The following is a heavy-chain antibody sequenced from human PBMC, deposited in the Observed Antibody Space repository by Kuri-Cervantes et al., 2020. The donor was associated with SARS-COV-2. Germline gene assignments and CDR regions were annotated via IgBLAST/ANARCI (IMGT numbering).Heavy chain of an antibody. D-gene: IGHD3-10*01. V-gene: IGHV1-8*01. CDR3: ARGSPMVRGVMPPDV. Sequence: ASVKVSCKASGYSFSSYDINWVRQATGQGLEWMGWMNPNSGNTGYAQKFQGRVTMTRDTSISTVYMELSSLRSEDTAVYYCARGSPMVRGVMPPDVWGKGTTVTVSS. CDR2: MNPNSGNT. CDR1: GYSFSSYD. J-gene: IGHJ6*04.